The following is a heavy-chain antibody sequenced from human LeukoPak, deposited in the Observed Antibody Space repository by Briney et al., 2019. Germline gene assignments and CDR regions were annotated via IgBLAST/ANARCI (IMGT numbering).Heavy chain of an antibody. CDR3: ARVSVAGTGPDY. CDR2: MSNSGHT. Sequence: SETLSLTCTVSGGSISTYYWSWIRQPPGKGLEWIGFMSNSGHTDSNASLKSRVTISVDTSKNQFSLKLKSVTAADTAVYYCARVSVAGTGPDYWGQGTLVTVSS. D-gene: IGHD6-13*01. V-gene: IGHV4-59*01. CDR1: GGSISTYY. J-gene: IGHJ4*02.